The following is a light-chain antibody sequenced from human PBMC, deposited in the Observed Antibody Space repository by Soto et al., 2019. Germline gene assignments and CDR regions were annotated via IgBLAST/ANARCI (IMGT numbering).Light chain of an antibody. CDR3: LQSYSHPLS. CDR1: QSISTY. V-gene: IGKV1-39*01. Sequence: DIQMTQSPSSLSASVGDRVTITFRASQSISTYLRWYRQKPGKAPKLLIFAASTLHSGVPSRFSGSGSVTNFTLAISNLQSDDFGTYYGLQSYSHPLSVGGGTKAEIK. J-gene: IGKJ4*01. CDR2: AAS.